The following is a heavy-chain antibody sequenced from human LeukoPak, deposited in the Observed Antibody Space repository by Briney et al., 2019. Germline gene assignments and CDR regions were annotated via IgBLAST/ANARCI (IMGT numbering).Heavy chain of an antibody. V-gene: IGHV3-73*01. CDR3: TRRAHDYGDVGFDY. Sequence: PGGSLRLSCAASGFTFSGSAMHWVRQASGKGLEWVGRIRSKANSYATAYAASVKGRFTISRDDSKNTAYLQMSSLKTEDTAVYYCTRRAHDYGDVGFDYWGQGTLVTVSS. J-gene: IGHJ4*02. CDR2: IRSKANSYAT. D-gene: IGHD4-17*01. CDR1: GFTFSGSA.